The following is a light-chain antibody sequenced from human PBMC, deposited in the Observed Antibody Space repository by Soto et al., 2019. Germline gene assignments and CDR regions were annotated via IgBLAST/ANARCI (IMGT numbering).Light chain of an antibody. CDR3: QQYNNWPMYT. J-gene: IGKJ2*01. CDR1: QSVSSN. V-gene: IGKV3-15*01. CDR2: GAY. Sequence: EIVMTQSPATLSVSPGERATLSCSATQSVSSNLAWYRQKPAQAPMLLIYGAYTRATGIPARFSGSGSGTEFTLTISGLQSEDFVVYYCQQYNNWPMYTFGQGTKLEIK.